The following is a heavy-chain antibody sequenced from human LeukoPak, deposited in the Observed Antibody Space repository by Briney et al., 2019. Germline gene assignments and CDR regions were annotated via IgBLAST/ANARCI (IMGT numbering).Heavy chain of an antibody. V-gene: IGHV3-30*09. CDR1: GFTFSNYG. D-gene: IGHD3-10*01. Sequence: GGSLRLSCVASGFTFSNYGMHWVRQAPGKGLEWVSFIGYNGNEKQYADSVKGRFAISRDNSKNTLYLEMNSLTGDDTAVYYCARDWRNMDWSASGSFPPWYWGQGSLVTVSS. CDR2: IGYNGNEK. J-gene: IGHJ4*02. CDR3: ARDWRNMDWSASGSFPPWY.